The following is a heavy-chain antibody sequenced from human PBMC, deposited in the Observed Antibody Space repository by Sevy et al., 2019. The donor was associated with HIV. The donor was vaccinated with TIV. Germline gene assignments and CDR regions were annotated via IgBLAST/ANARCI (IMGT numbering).Heavy chain of an antibody. D-gene: IGHD6-13*01. CDR3: ARDLGIAAAAHAEYFQH. CDR2: ISSSSSTI. V-gene: IGHV3-48*02. J-gene: IGHJ1*01. CDR1: GFTFSSYS. Sequence: GGSLRLSCAASGFTFSSYSMNWVRQAPGKGLEWVSYISSSSSTIYYAYSVKGRFTISRDNAKNSLYLQMNSLRDEDTAVYYCARDLGIAAAAHAEYFQHWGQGTLVTVSS.